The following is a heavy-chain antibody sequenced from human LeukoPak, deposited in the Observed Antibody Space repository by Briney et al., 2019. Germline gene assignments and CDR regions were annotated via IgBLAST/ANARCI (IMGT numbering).Heavy chain of an antibody. V-gene: IGHV4-4*07. D-gene: IGHD3-22*01. CDR1: GGSISSYY. CDR2: IYTSGST. J-gene: IGHJ4*02. CDR3: AREVYYYDSSGYFD. Sequence: PSETLSLTRTVSGGSISSYYWSWIRQPAGKGLEWIGRIYTSGSTNYNPSLKSRVTMSVDTSKNQFSLKLSSVTAADTAVYYCAREVYYYDSSGYFDWGQGTLVTVSS.